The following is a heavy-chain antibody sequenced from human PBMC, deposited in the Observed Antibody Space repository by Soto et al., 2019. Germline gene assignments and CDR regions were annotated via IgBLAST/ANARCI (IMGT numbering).Heavy chain of an antibody. CDR1: GFTFDDYA. Sequence: PGGSLRLSCAASGFTFDDYAMHWVRQAPGKVLECVSGISWNSGSIGYADSVKGRFTISKDNAKNSLYLQMNSLRAEDTALYYCAKDMYGSGSYYIDYWGQGTLVTVSS. J-gene: IGHJ4*02. CDR2: ISWNSGSI. D-gene: IGHD3-10*01. V-gene: IGHV3-9*01. CDR3: AKDMYGSGSYYIDY.